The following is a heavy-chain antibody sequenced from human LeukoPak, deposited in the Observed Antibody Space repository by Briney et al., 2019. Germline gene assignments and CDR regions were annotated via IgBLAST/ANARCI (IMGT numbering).Heavy chain of an antibody. Sequence: SETLSLTCIVSGDSLSSGYYWGWIRQPPGKGLEWIGSVYHTGSSYYNPSLKSRITTFVDTLTNQFSLKLKSVTAADTAMYFCVRSLGRYSPFYFDHWGQGNLVTVSS. V-gene: IGHV4-38-2*02. J-gene: IGHJ4*02. D-gene: IGHD3-10*01. CDR2: VYHTGSS. CDR1: GDSLSSGYY. CDR3: VRSLGRYSPFYFDH.